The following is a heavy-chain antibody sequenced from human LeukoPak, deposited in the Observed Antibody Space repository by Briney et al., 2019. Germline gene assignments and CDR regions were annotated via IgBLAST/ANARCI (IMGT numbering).Heavy chain of an antibody. CDR2: IYSSGST. CDR3: ARDRRVTDAFDI. V-gene: IGHV4-61*02. Sequence: SETLSLTCTVSGGSISSGSYYWSWIRQPAGKGLEWIGRIYSSGSTNYNPSLKSRVTISVDTSKNQFSLKLSSVTAADTAVYYCARDRRVTDAFDIWGQGTMVTVSS. J-gene: IGHJ3*02. CDR1: GGSISSGSYY.